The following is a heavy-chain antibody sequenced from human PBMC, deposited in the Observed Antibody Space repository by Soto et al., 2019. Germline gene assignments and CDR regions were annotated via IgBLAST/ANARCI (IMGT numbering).Heavy chain of an antibody. Sequence: GSLLLSCTGSGFTPTTTPLSWVRQPPGEGLEWVTTISGTASRTYYVDSVKGRFFISRDNSKNTVTLQMNNLTLDDTAVYYCATSFRYFDNWGQGTRVTVSS. J-gene: IGHJ4*02. V-gene: IGHV3-23*01. CDR3: ATSFRYFDN. CDR2: ISGTASRT. D-gene: IGHD3-9*01. CDR1: GFTPTTTP.